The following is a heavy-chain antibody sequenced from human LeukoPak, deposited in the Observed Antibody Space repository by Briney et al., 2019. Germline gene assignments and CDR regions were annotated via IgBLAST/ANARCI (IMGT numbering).Heavy chain of an antibody. CDR1: GGTFSRYT. Sequence: GASVKVSXKASGGTFSRYTISWVRQAPGQGLEWMGGIIPMFGRANYAQKFQGRLTITADESSTTAYMELSGLRSEDTAVYYCATDASIYDSRGYYYLWWGQGTLVTVSS. V-gene: IGHV1-69*13. D-gene: IGHD3-22*01. J-gene: IGHJ4*02. CDR3: ATDASIYDSRGYYYLW. CDR2: IIPMFGRA.